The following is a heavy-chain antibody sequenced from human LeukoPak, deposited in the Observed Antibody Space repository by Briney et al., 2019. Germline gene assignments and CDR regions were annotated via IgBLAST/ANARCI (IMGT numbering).Heavy chain of an antibody. CDR2: INHSGST. D-gene: IGHD2/OR15-2a*01. Sequence: SETLSLTCAVYVGSFSGYYSSWIPDPPGKGQEWIGEINHSGSTNYNPSLKSRVTISVDTSKNQFSLKLSSVSAADAAVYYCARGGVGRTTIFDFDDWGQGTLVTVSS. V-gene: IGHV4-34*01. J-gene: IGHJ4*02. CDR1: VGSFSGYY. CDR3: ARGGVGRTTIFDFDD.